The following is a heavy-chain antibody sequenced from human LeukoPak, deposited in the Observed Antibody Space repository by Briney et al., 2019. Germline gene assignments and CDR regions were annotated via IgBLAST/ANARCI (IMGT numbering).Heavy chain of an antibody. CDR2: TSSSGSNT. V-gene: IGHV3-23*01. Sequence: RGSPSLSCAASGFAFSSYAMSWVCQAPGKGLEWVSATSSSGSNTNYPDSVKGRFTISRDNSKNTLFLQMSSLSADDTAVYYCAKARTFYDFLTGYLDFDFWGEGTVVTVSS. CDR3: AKARTFYDFLTGYLDFDF. CDR1: GFAFSSYA. D-gene: IGHD3-9*01. J-gene: IGHJ4*02.